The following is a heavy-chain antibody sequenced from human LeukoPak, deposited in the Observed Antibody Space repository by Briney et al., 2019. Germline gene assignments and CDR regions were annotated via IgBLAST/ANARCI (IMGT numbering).Heavy chain of an antibody. Sequence: GRSLRLSCAASGFTFDDYAMHWVRQTPGKGLEWVSGVSWNSGTVGYADAVKGRLTISRDNAKNFLYLQMNSLRAEDTALYYCAKGVGYATMTTVDYWGQGTLVTVSS. CDR2: VSWNSGTV. D-gene: IGHD4-11*01. CDR3: AKGVGYATMTTVDY. V-gene: IGHV3-9*01. J-gene: IGHJ4*02. CDR1: GFTFDDYA.